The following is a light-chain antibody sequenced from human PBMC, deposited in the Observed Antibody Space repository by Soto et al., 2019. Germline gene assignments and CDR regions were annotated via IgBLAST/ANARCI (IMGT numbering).Light chain of an antibody. CDR1: QSVSSY. V-gene: IGKV3-20*01. CDR2: GAS. CDR3: QQYGSSPPIT. Sequence: EIVLTQSPATLSLSPGERATLSCRASQSVSSYLAWYQQKPGQAPRLLIYGASSRATGIPDGFSGSGSGTDFTLTISRLEPEDFAVYYCQQYGSSPPITFGGGTKVDIK. J-gene: IGKJ4*01.